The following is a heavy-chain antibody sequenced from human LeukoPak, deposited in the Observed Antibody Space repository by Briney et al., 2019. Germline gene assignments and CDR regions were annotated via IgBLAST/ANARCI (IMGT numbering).Heavy chain of an antibody. CDR1: GGSISSYY. V-gene: IGHV4-59*01. D-gene: IGHD4-17*01. J-gene: IGHJ3*02. CDR2: IYYSGRT. Sequence: SETLSLTCTVSGGSISSYYWSWIRQPPGKGLGWIGYIYYSGRTNYNPSLKSRVTISVDTSKNQFSLKLSSVTAADTAVYYCARPNYGDYGSDAFDIWGQGTMVTVSS. CDR3: ARPNYGDYGSDAFDI.